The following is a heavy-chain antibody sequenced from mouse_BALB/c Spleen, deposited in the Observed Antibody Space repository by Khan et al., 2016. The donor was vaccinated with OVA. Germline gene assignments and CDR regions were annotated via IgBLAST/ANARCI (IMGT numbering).Heavy chain of an antibody. CDR3: ARSVTITTVVATDFYY. D-gene: IGHD1-1*01. Sequence: EVQLQESGPGLVKPSQSLSLTCTVTGYSITSDYAWNWIRQFPGNKLEWMGYISYSGRTSYNPSLKSRISITRDTSKNQFFLQLNYVTTEDAATYYCARSVTITTVVATDFYYGGQGTTLTVSS. V-gene: IGHV3-2*02. CDR2: ISYSGRT. CDR1: GYSITSDYA. J-gene: IGHJ2*01.